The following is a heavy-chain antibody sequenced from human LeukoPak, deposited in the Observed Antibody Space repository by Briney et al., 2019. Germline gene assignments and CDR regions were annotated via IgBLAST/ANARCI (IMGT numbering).Heavy chain of an antibody. CDR3: ARTYDFGRGPPGDAFDN. D-gene: IGHD3-3*01. J-gene: IGHJ3*02. CDR2: IKKDGSEQ. Sequence: GGSLRLSCVASGFSFSDHWMNWFRQAPGKGLEWVATIKKDGSEQYYVDSMKGRFTISRDNAKNSVYLQINSLRAEDTAVYYCARTYDFGRGPPGDAFDNWGPGTWVIVSS. V-gene: IGHV3-7*01. CDR1: GFSFSDHW.